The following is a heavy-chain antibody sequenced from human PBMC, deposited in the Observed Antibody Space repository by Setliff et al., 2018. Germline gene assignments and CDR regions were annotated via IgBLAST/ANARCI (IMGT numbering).Heavy chain of an antibody. CDR1: GFTFSGSA. V-gene: IGHV3-33*01. CDR3: ARVRSSLAVPGSADY. Sequence: GGSLRLSCAASGFTFSGSAMHWVRQSPGKGLEWVAVIWYDGSQKYHADSVKGRFTISRDNPKNSLYLQMNSLRAEDTAVYYCARVRSSLAVPGSADYWGQGTLVTAPQ. J-gene: IGHJ4*02. CDR2: IWYDGSQK. D-gene: IGHD6-19*01.